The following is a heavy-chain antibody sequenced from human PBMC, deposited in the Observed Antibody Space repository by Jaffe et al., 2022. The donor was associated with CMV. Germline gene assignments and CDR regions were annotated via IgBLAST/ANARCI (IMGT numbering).Heavy chain of an antibody. D-gene: IGHD3-10*01. Sequence: QVQLQQWGAGLLKPSETLSLTCAVYGGSFSGYYWSWIRQPPGKGLEWIGEINHSGSTNYNPSLKSRVTISVDTSKNQFSLKLSSVTAADTAVYYCARVGKSRYYYGSGSYYNPGDYWGQGTLVTVSS. CDR1: GGSFSGYY. CDR3: ARVGKSRYYYGSGSYYNPGDY. CDR2: INHSGST. J-gene: IGHJ4*02. V-gene: IGHV4-34*01.